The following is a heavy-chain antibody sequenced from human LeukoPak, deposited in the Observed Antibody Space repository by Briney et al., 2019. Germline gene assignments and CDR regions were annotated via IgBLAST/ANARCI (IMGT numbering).Heavy chain of an antibody. V-gene: IGHV3-23*01. CDR2: IRGSGGST. CDR3: AKGGPYSSSWRFVY. J-gene: IGHJ4*02. CDR1: GFTFSSYA. Sequence: GGSLRLSCAASGFTFSSYAMSWVRQAPRKRLEWVSAIRGSGGSTYYADSVKGRFSISRDNSKNTLYLQMNSLRAEDTAVYYCAKGGPYSSSWRFVYWGQGTLVTVSS. D-gene: IGHD6-13*01.